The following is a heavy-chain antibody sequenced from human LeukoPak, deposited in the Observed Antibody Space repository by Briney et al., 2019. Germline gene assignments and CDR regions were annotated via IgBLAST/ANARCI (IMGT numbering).Heavy chain of an antibody. CDR2: IDSGGST. J-gene: IGHJ4*02. CDR3: ARGQYYYDSSGYFDY. D-gene: IGHD3-22*01. Sequence: GGSLTLPCAASGFTVSSNYMSWVRQAAGRGREGVSVIDSGGSTYYADSVKGRFTISRDNSKNTLYLQMNSLRAADTAVYYCARGQYYYDSSGYFDYWGQGTLVTVSS. CDR1: GFTVSSNY. V-gene: IGHV3-53*01.